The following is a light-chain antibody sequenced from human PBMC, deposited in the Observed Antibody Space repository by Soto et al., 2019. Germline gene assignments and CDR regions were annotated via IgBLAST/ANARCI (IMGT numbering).Light chain of an antibody. Sequence: QSVLTQPASVSGSPGQSITISCTGPSSDVGSYNYVSWYQQHPVKAPKLMIYDVTNRPSGVSDRFSGSKSGNTASLTISGLQAEDEADYYCSSYTSSSTPYVFGTGTKVTVL. V-gene: IGLV2-14*01. J-gene: IGLJ1*01. CDR1: SSDVGSYNY. CDR3: SSYTSSSTPYV. CDR2: DVT.